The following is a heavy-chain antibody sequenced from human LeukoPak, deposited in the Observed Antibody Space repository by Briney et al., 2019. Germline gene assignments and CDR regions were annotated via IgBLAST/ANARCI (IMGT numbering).Heavy chain of an antibody. D-gene: IGHD1-7*01. CDR2: IYPGDSDT. CDR1: GYSFTNYW. CDR3: ARSYNWNYDYFDY. V-gene: IGHV5-51*01. J-gene: IGHJ4*02. Sequence: GESLKISCKGSGYSFTNYWVGWVRQMSGKGLELMGIIYPGDSDTSYSPSFQGQVTISADKSISTAYLQWSSLKASDTAMYYCARSYNWNYDYFDYWGQGTLVTVSS.